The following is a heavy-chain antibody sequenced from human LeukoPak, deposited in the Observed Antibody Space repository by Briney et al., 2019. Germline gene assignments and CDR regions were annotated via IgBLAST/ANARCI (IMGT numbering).Heavy chain of an antibody. J-gene: IGHJ4*02. CDR3: AKGTMIVVAVGDYFDY. CDR1: GFTLDDYA. CDR2: ISWNSVNI. D-gene: IGHD3-22*01. Sequence: GRSLRLSCAASGFTLDDYAMHWVRQAPGKGLDWVSGISWNSVNIGYADSVKGRFTISRDNAKNSLYLQMNSLRAEDMALYYCAKGTMIVVAVGDYFDYWGQGTLVTVSS. V-gene: IGHV3-9*03.